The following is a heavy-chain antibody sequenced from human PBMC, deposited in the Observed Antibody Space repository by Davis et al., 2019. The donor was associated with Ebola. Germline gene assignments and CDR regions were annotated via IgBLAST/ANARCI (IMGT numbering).Heavy chain of an antibody. CDR2: LNWSGGGT. V-gene: IGHV3-20*04. CDR1: GFNFADFG. J-gene: IGHJ4*02. CDR3: ARAGYSSDWAPDY. D-gene: IGHD6-19*01. Sequence: GESLKISCAASGFNFADFGMSWFRQAPGKGLELVSRLNWSGGGTSYADSVKGRFTISRDNAKKSLYLQMNSLRVEDTALYYCARAGYSSDWAPDYWGQGTLVTVSS.